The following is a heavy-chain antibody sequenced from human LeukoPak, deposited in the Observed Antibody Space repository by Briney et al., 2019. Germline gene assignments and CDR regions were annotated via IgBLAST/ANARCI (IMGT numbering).Heavy chain of an antibody. CDR2: ISTYNDIT. D-gene: IGHD2-2*01. V-gene: IGHV1-18*04. J-gene: IGHJ4*02. CDR1: GYTFTNYG. Sequence: ASVKVSCKASGYTFTNYGISWVRQAPGQGLEWMGWISTYNDITKYVQKLQDRVTMTTDTSTSTAYMELRSLRSDDTAVYYCARDAGSYCSSTICFDYWGRGTLVTVSS. CDR3: ARDAGSYCSSTICFDY.